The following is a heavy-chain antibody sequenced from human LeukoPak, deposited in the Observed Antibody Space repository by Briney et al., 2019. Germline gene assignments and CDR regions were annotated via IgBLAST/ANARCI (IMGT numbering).Heavy chain of an antibody. CDR3: ASAGRDRNYYYYYYMDV. J-gene: IGHJ6*03. CDR2: IIPIFGTA. V-gene: IGHV1-69*06. Sequence: ASVKVSCKASGGTFSSYAISWVRQAPGQGLEWMGGIIPIFGTANYAQKFQGRVTITADKSTSTAYMELSSLRSEDTAVYYCASAGRDRNYYYYYYMDVWGKGTTVTVSS. CDR1: GGTFSSYA.